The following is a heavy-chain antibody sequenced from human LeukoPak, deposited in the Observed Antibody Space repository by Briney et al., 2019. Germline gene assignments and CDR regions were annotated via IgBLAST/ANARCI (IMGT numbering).Heavy chain of an antibody. Sequence: ASVKVSCKASGYTFTGYYMHWVRQAPGQGLEWMGRINPNSGGTNYAQKFQGRVTMTRDTSISTAYMELSRLRSDDTAVYYCARDRVYGYYYGSSGYSVYAFDIWGQGTMVTVSS. CDR1: GYTFTGYY. D-gene: IGHD3-22*01. V-gene: IGHV1-2*06. CDR3: ARDRVYGYYYGSSGYSVYAFDI. J-gene: IGHJ3*02. CDR2: INPNSGGT.